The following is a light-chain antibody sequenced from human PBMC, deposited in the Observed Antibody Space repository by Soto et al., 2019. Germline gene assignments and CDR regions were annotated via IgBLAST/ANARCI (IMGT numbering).Light chain of an antibody. CDR3: QQYYSTPPYT. V-gene: IGKV4-1*01. J-gene: IGKJ2*01. CDR2: WAS. Sequence: DIVMTQSPDSLAVSLGERATINCKSSQSVLYSSNNKNYLAWYQQKPGQPPKLLIYWASTRESGVPDRFSGSGSGTDFTLTINRLQAEDVAVYYCQQYYSTPPYTFGQGTKLEIK. CDR1: QSVLYSSNNKNY.